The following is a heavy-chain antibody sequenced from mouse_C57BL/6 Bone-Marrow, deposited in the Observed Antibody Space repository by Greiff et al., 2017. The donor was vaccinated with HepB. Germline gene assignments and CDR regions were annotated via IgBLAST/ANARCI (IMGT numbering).Heavy chain of an antibody. J-gene: IGHJ2*01. CDR2: ISDGGSYT. Sequence: EVQRVESGGGLVKPGGSLKLSCAASGFTFSSYAMSWVRQTPEKRLEWVATISDGGSYTYYPDNVKGRFTISRDNAKNTLYLQMSHLKSEDTAMYYCAREDYWGQGTTLTVSS. CDR3: AREDY. CDR1: GFTFSSYA. V-gene: IGHV5-4*01.